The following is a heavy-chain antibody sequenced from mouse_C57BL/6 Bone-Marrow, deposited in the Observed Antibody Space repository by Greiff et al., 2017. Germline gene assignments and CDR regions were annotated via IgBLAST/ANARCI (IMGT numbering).Heavy chain of an antibody. Sequence: LQESGAELARPGASVKMSCKASGYTFTSYTMHWVKQRPGQGLEWIGYINPSSGYTKYNQKFKDKATLTADKSSSTAYMQLSSLTSEDSAVYYCARNYYGSRFAYWGQGTLVTVSA. CDR2: INPSSGYT. CDR1: GYTFTSYT. D-gene: IGHD1-1*01. CDR3: ARNYYGSRFAY. V-gene: IGHV1-4*01. J-gene: IGHJ3*01.